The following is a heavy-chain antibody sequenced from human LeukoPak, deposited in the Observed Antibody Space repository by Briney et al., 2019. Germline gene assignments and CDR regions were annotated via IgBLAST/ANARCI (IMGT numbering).Heavy chain of an antibody. J-gene: IGHJ4*02. CDR3: ARESEASE. V-gene: IGHV4-38-2*02. CDR2: IYHSGST. Sequence: SETLSLTCTVSGYSISSGYYWGWIRPPPGKGLEWIGSIYHSGSTYYNPSLKSRVTISVDTSKNQFSLKPSSVAAADTAVYYCARESEASEWGQGTLVTVSS. CDR1: GYSISSGYY.